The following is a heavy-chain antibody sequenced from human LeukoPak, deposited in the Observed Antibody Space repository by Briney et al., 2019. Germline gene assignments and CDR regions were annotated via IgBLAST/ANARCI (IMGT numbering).Heavy chain of an antibody. CDR2: TYYRSKWYN. CDR1: GDSVSSNSAA. V-gene: IGHV6-1*01. CDR3: ARELPGVEPYYYHYMDV. Sequence: SQTLSLTCAIPGDSVSSNSAAWNWIRQSPSKGLEWLGRTYYRSKWYNDYAVSVKSRITINPNTSKYQFSLQLNSVTPEDTAVYYCARELPGVEPYYYHYMDVWGKGTTVTVSS. D-gene: IGHD3-10*01. J-gene: IGHJ6*03.